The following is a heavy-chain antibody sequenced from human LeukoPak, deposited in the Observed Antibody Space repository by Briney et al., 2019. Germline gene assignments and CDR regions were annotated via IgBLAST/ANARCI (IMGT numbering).Heavy chain of an antibody. Sequence: GGSLRLSCAASGFTFSSYGMHWVRQAPGKGLEWVAFIRYDGGNKYYADSVKGRFTISRDNSKNTLYLQMNSLRAEDTAVYYCAKDWEEDYFDYWGQGTLVTVSS. CDR1: GFTFSSYG. D-gene: IGHD1-26*01. CDR3: AKDWEEDYFDY. CDR2: IRYDGGNK. V-gene: IGHV3-30*02. J-gene: IGHJ4*02.